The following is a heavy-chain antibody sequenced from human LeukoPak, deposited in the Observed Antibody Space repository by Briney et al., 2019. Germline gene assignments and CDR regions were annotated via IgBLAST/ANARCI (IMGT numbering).Heavy chain of an antibody. CDR2: ISGSGGST. CDR1: GFTSSSYA. CDR3: ASLGYCSSTSCYMGSYYYYYGMDV. V-gene: IGHV3-23*01. Sequence: GGSLRLSCAASGFTSSSYAMSWVRQAPGKGLEWVSAISGSGGSTYYADSVKGRFTISRDNSKNTLYLQMNSLRAEDTAVYYCASLGYCSSTSCYMGSYYYYYGMDVWGQGTTVTVSS. D-gene: IGHD2-2*02. J-gene: IGHJ6*02.